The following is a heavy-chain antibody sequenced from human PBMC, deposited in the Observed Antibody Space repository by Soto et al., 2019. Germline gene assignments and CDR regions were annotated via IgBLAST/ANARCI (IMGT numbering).Heavy chain of an antibody. V-gene: IGHV3-21*04. D-gene: IGHD2-21*01. J-gene: IGHJ3*02. CDR1: GFTFSSYS. Sequence: PGVSRRLSWLASGFTFSSYSMNCVRKAPEKGLEWVSSISSRSSYIYYADTVKGRFTNSRDNGKNSLYLQMNSLRAEDTAVYYCASIPTCCYSVNKVAFDIWGQGTMGTVSS. CDR2: ISSRSSYI. CDR3: ASIPTCCYSVNKVAFDI.